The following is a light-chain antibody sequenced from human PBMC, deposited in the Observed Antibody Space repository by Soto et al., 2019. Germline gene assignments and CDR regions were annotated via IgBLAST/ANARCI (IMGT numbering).Light chain of an antibody. CDR1: ESVGSSL. J-gene: IGKJ5*01. CDR2: AAS. Sequence: DIVLTQCSGTLRFAPGGRARCSCRTSESVGSSLLAWYQQKPGQAPRLLIYAASSRATGISDRFSGSGSGTDFPLIINRLVPEDSAVYYCQHNGRSVGQGTDWRL. V-gene: IGKV3-20*01. CDR3: QHNGRS.